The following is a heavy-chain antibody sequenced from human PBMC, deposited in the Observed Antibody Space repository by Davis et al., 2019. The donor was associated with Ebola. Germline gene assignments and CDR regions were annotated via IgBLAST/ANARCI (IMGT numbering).Heavy chain of an antibody. Sequence: GGSLRLSCAASGFTFSSYSMNWVRQAPGKGLEWVSSISSSSSYIYYADSVKGRFTISRDNAKNSLYLQMDSLRAEDTAVYYCARERDIVLMVYAKNYYYYGMDVWGQGTTVTVSS. D-gene: IGHD2-8*01. CDR2: ISSSSSYI. J-gene: IGHJ6*02. CDR3: ARERDIVLMVYAKNYYYYGMDV. V-gene: IGHV3-21*01. CDR1: GFTFSSYS.